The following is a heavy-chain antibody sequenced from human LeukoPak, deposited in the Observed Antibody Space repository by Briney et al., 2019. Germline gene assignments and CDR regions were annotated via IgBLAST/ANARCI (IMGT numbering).Heavy chain of an antibody. D-gene: IGHD6-19*01. CDR3: ARDYSSGWCRKPAGYFDL. CDR2: VDSTSSTI. V-gene: IGHV3-48*01. CDR1: GFTFSSYS. Sequence: SGGSLRLSCAASGFTFSSYSMNWVRQAPGKGLEWVSYVDSTSSTIYYADSVRGRFTISRDNAENSLYLQMNSLRAEDTAVYYCARDYSSGWCRKPAGYFDLWGRGTLVTVSS. J-gene: IGHJ2*01.